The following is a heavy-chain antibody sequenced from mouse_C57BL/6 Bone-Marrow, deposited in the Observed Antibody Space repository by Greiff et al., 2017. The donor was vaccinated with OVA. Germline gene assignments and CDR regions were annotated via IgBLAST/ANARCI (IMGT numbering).Heavy chain of an antibody. CDR2: IYPGDGDT. D-gene: IGHD1-1*01. Sequence: QVQLQQSGPELVKPGASVKISCKASGYAFSSSWMNWVKQRPGKGLEWIGRIYPGDGDTNYNGKFKGKATLTADKSSSTAYMQLSSLTSEDSAVYFCARWNFYYGSSYYFDYWGQGTTRTVAS. CDR3: ARWNFYYGSSYYFDY. CDR1: GYAFSSSW. J-gene: IGHJ2*01. V-gene: IGHV1-82*01.